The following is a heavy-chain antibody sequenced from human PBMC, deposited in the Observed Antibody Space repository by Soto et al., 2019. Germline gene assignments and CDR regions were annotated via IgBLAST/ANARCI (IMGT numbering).Heavy chain of an antibody. CDR3: ARDASDIVVVVAATPAGNWFDP. J-gene: IGHJ5*02. CDR1: GFTFSSYA. D-gene: IGHD2-15*01. V-gene: IGHV3-30-3*01. CDR2: ISYDGSNK. Sequence: PGGSLRLSCAASGFTFSSYAMHWVRQAPGKGLEWVAVISYDGSNKYYADSVEGRFTISRDNSKNTLYLQMNSLRAEDTAVYYCARDASDIVVVVAATPAGNWFDPWGQGTLATVSS.